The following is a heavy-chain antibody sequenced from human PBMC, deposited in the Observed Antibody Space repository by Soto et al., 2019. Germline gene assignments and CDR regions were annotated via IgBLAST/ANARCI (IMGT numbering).Heavy chain of an antibody. CDR2: INPNSGGT. CDR1: GYTFTGYY. V-gene: IGHV1-2*02. J-gene: IGHJ5*02. D-gene: IGHD3-3*01. Sequence: GASVKVSCKASGYTFTGYYMHWVRQAPGQGLEWMGWINPNSGGTNYAQKFQGRVTMTRDTSISTAYMELSRLRSDDTAVYYCARDGGGLTIFGVVIIGWYDPWRQGTLVTVSS. CDR3: ARDGGGLTIFGVVIIGWYDP.